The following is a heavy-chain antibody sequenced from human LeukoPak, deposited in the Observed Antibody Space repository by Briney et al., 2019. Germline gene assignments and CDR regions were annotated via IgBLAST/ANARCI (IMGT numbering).Heavy chain of an antibody. Sequence: QTGGSLRLSCAASGFTFDTTDMTWVRQAPGKGPEWLSCISGTGDRTYYADSVKGRFTISRDNSKNTLYLQMNSLRAEDTAVYYCARRPRGGATDYWGQGTLVTVSS. V-gene: IGHV3-23*01. D-gene: IGHD1-26*01. CDR3: ARRPRGGATDY. CDR2: ISGTGDRT. CDR1: GFTFDTTD. J-gene: IGHJ4*02.